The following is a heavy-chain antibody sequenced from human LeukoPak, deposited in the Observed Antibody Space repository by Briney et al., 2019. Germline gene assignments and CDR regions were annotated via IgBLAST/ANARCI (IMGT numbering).Heavy chain of an antibody. J-gene: IGHJ4*02. CDR2: ISDNGRRT. V-gene: IGHV3-33*08. CDR1: GFTFSNFG. D-gene: IGHD1/OR15-1a*01. CDR3: ARVGRGTIRFDY. Sequence: PGGSLRLSCAASGFTFSNFGLNWVRQAPGKGLEWVAFISDNGRRTYYLESVKGLFTISRDDSKNTLYLQMNSLRAEDTAVYYCARVGRGTIRFDYWGQGTLVTVSS.